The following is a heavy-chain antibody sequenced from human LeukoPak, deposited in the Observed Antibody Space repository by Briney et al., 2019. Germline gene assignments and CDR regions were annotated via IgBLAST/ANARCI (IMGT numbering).Heavy chain of an antibody. CDR3: TTIRGYCSSTSCYALDY. Sequence: PGGSIRLYCAASGFTFSNAWMSWVREAPGNVLERFGRIKSKTDGGTTDYAAPVKGRFTISRDDSKNTLYLQMNSLKTEDTAVYYCTTIRGYCSSTSCYALDYWGQGTLVTVSS. J-gene: IGHJ4*02. CDR1: GFTFSNAW. CDR2: IKSKTDGGTT. D-gene: IGHD2-2*01. V-gene: IGHV3-15*01.